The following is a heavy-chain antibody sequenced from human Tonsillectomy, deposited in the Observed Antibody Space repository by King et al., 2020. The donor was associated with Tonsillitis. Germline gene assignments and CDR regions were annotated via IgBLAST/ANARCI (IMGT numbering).Heavy chain of an antibody. CDR3: ASGIFRGGYRRYKWFDP. D-gene: IGHD3-16*02. J-gene: IGHJ5*02. CDR1: GGSISSGGYS. Sequence: LQLQESGSGLVKPSQTLSLTCAVSGGSISSGGYSWSWIRQPPGKGLEWIGYIYHSGSTYYNPSLKSRVTISVDRSKNQFSLKLSSVTAADTAVYYCASGIFRGGYRRYKWFDPWGQGTLVTVSS. CDR2: IYHSGST. V-gene: IGHV4-30-2*01.